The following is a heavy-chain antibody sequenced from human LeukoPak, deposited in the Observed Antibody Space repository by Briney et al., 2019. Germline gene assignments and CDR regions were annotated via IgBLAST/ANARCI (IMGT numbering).Heavy chain of an antibody. CDR3: ARDVPYYYDSSGYYSPFDC. V-gene: IGHV3-7*05. Sequence: PGGSLRLSCAASGFSFSNYWMSWVRQAPGKGLEWVANIKEDGSEKYYVDSVKGRFTISRDNARNSLYLQMNSLRAEDTAIYYCARDVPYYYDSSGYYSPFDCWGQGTLVTVSS. J-gene: IGHJ4*02. D-gene: IGHD3-22*01. CDR1: GFSFSNYW. CDR2: IKEDGSEK.